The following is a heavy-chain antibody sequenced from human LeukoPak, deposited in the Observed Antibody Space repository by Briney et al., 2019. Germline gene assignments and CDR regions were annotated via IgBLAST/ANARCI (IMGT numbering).Heavy chain of an antibody. CDR1: GYTFTSYY. CDR2: INTNSGNT. V-gene: IGHV1/OR15-2*02. D-gene: IGHD3-10*01. CDR3: VREREETYGSGSYTFDH. J-gene: IGHJ4*02. Sequence: ASVKVSCKASGYTFTSYYMHWVRQAPGQGLEWMGWINTNSGNTNYLKRLQGRVTMTTDTSTSTAYMELRSLRSDDTAVYSCVREREETYGSGSYTFDHWGQGTLVTVSS.